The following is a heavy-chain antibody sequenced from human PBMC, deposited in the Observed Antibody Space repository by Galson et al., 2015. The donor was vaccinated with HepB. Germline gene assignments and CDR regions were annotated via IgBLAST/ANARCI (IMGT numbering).Heavy chain of an antibody. V-gene: IGHV4-59*08. J-gene: IGHJ5*02. CDR1: GGSISNDY. D-gene: IGHD3-16*01. CDR3: ARHGGRAIALSQFDP. Sequence: ETLSLTCTVSGGSISNDYWSWIRQPPGKGLEWIGYIYYSGSTKYNPSLKSRVTLSVDTSKNQFSLKLDSVTAADTAVYYCARHGGRAIALSQFDPWGQGTLVTVSS. CDR2: IYYSGST.